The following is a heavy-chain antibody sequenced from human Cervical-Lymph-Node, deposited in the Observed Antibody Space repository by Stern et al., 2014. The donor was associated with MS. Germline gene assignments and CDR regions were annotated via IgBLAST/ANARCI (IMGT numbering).Heavy chain of an antibody. CDR1: GFSFTTHY. J-gene: IGHJ5*02. CDR2: INPNSGNT. Sequence: QVQLVQSGAEVKKPGASVNVSCEASGFSFTTHYMHWIRQAPGEGLEWVGMINPNSGNTSYARQFQGRVIITRDTSSSTIYMELTGLRSEDTALYFCTRVQRERRALDHFDPWGQGTLVTVSS. V-gene: IGHV1-46*03. CDR3: TRVQRERRALDHFDP. D-gene: IGHD1-1*01.